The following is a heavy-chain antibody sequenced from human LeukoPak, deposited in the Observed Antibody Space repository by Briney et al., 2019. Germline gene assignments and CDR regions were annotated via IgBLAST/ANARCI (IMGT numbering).Heavy chain of an antibody. V-gene: IGHV4-38-2*02. CDR3: ARGGRTVTNFDY. CDR2: IYHSGST. D-gene: IGHD4-17*01. Sequence: SETLSLTCTVSGYSISSGYYWGWIREPPGKGLEWIGSIYHSGSTYYNPSLKSRVTISVDTSKNQFSLKLSSVTAADTAVYYCARGGRTVTNFDYWGQGTLVTVSS. J-gene: IGHJ4*02. CDR1: GYSISSGYY.